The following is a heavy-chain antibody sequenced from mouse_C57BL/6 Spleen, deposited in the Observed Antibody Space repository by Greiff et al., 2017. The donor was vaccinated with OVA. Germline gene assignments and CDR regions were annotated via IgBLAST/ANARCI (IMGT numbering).Heavy chain of an antibody. J-gene: IGHJ3*01. CDR1: GYTFPSYW. Sequence: QVQLKQPGAELVRPGSSVKLSCKASGYTFPSYWMHWVKQRPIQGLEWIGNIDPSDSETHYNQKFKDKATLTVDKSSSTAYMQLSSLTSEDSAVYYCAREVSYYYGFAYWGQGTLVTVSA. CDR3: AREVSYYYGFAY. D-gene: IGHD1-1*01. V-gene: IGHV1-52*01. CDR2: IDPSDSET.